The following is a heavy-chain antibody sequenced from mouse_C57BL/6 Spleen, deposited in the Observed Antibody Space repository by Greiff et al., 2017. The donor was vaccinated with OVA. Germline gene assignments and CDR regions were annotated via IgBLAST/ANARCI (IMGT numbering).Heavy chain of an antibody. D-gene: IGHD2-5*01. Sequence: QVQLQQSGAELVRPGTSVKVSCKASGYAFTNYLIEWVKQRPGQGLEWIGVINPGSGGTNYNEKFKGKATLTADKSSSTAYMQRSSLTSEDSAVYFCARSYSNFYAMDYWGQGTSVTVSS. CDR3: ARSYSNFYAMDY. CDR2: INPGSGGT. V-gene: IGHV1-54*01. CDR1: GYAFTNYL. J-gene: IGHJ4*01.